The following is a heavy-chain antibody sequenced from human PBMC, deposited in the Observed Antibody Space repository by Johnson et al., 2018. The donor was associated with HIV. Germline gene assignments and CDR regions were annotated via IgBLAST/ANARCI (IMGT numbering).Heavy chain of an antibody. D-gene: IGHD4-17*01. CDR2: ISGSGGRT. J-gene: IGHJ3*02. V-gene: IGHV3-NL1*01. CDR3: ARDRRLREDSFDI. Sequence: QMLPVESGGGVVQPGRSLRLSCAASGFTFSSYSMHRVRQAPGKGLERVSAISGSGGRTYYADSVMGRFTISRDNSKNTLYLQMNSLRAEDTAVYYCARDRRLREDSFDIWGQGTMVTVSS. CDR1: GFTFSSYS.